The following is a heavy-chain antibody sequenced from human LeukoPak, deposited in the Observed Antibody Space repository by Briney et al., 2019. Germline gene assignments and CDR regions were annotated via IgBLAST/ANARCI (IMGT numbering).Heavy chain of an antibody. V-gene: IGHV1-69*01. CDR3: ARAFGRGYSYSYGVY. CDR2: IIPIFGTA. J-gene: IGHJ4*02. Sequence: SVKVSCKASGGTFSSYAISCVRQAPGHKLEWRGGIIPIFGTAKYTQNFQGRVTITADESTSTAYMELSSLRSEDTAVYYCARAFGRGYSYSYGVYWGQGTLVTVSS. CDR1: GGTFSSYA. D-gene: IGHD5-18*01.